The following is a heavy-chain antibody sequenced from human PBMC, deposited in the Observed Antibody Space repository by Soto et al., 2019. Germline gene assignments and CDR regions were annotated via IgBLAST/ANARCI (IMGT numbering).Heavy chain of an antibody. Sequence: EASVKVSCKASGYTFTSYDINWVRQATGQGLEWMGWMNPNSGNTGYAQKFQGRVTMTRNTSISTAYMELSSLRSEDTAVYYCARGIAAAGTKYYYYYMDVWGKGTTVTVSS. CDR3: ARGIAAAGTKYYYYYMDV. CDR2: MNPNSGNT. V-gene: IGHV1-8*01. D-gene: IGHD6-13*01. CDR1: GYTFTSYD. J-gene: IGHJ6*03.